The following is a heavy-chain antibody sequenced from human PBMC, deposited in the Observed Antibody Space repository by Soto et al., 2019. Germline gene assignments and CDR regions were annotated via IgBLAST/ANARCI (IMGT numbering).Heavy chain of an antibody. V-gene: IGHV3-30*18. CDR2: ISYDGSDK. Sequence: PGGSLRLSCAASGFTISGHGMHWVRQAPGKGLEWLAVISYDGSDKFYADSLKGRFTISRDNSKNTLYVQMNSLRAEDTAVYYCAKCEKVGAYSHCDYWGQGTLVTVSS. CDR3: AKCEKVGAYSHCDY. CDR1: GFTISGHG. J-gene: IGHJ4*02. D-gene: IGHD1-26*01.